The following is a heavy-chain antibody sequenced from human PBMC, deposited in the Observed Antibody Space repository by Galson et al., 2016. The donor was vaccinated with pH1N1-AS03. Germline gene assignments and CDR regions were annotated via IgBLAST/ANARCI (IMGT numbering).Heavy chain of an antibody. CDR1: GGTFSSYA. Sequence: SVKVSCKASGGTFSSYAINWVRQAPGQGLEWMGRIIPALGTPNYAQRFQGRVTITADESTSTAYMELSSLRSEDTAVYFCASEVATSFGYWGQGTLVTVSS. D-gene: IGHD5-24*01. V-gene: IGHV1-69*11. J-gene: IGHJ4*02. CDR2: IIPALGTP. CDR3: ASEVATSFGY.